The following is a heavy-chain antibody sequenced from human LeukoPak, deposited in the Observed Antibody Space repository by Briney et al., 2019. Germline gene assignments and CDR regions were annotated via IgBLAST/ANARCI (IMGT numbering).Heavy chain of an antibody. CDR3: ARGDLSNYGWFDP. CDR1: GGTISSGDYY. CDR2: MNHSGST. V-gene: IGHV4-30-4*01. D-gene: IGHD4-11*01. J-gene: IGHJ5*02. Sequence: PSQTLSLTCTVSGGTISSGDYYWSWIRQPPGKGLEWIGEMNHSGSTNYNPSLKSRVTISVDTSKNQFSLKLSSVTAADTAVYYCARGDLSNYGWFDPWGQGTLVTVSS.